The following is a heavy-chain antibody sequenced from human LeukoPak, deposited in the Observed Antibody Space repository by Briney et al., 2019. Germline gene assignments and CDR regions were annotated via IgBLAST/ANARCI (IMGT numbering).Heavy chain of an antibody. CDR3: AKDLHRFGELET. D-gene: IGHD3-10*01. CDR2: ISYDGSNK. CDR1: GFTFSSYG. J-gene: IGHJ5*02. Sequence: GGSLRLSCAASGFTFSSYGMHWVRQAPGKGLEWVAVISYDGSNKYYADSVKGRFTISRDNSKNTLYLQMNSLRAEDTAVYYCAKDLHRFGELETWGQGTLVTVSS. V-gene: IGHV3-30*18.